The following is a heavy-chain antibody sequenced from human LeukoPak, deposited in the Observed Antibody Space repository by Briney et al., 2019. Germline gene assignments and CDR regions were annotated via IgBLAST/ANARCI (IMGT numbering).Heavy chain of an antibody. CDR3: AGDVAHKNYDILTGYRSPFYYYYMDV. CDR1: GFTFSSYS. D-gene: IGHD3-9*01. V-gene: IGHV3-7*01. Sequence: PGGSLRLSCAASGFTFSSYSMNWVRQAPGEGLEWVANIKQDGSEKYYVDSVKGRFTISRDNAKNSLYLQMNSLRTEDTAVYYCAGDVAHKNYDILTGYRSPFYYYYMDVWGKGTTVTISS. J-gene: IGHJ6*03. CDR2: IKQDGSEK.